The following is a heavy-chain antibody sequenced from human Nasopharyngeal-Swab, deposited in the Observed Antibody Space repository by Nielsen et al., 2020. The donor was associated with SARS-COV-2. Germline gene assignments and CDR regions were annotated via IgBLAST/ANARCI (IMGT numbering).Heavy chain of an antibody. CDR2: IYYSGST. D-gene: IGHD1-26*01. CDR1: GGSISSYY. CDR3: ARLSPISGSYYFDY. J-gene: IGHJ4*02. Sequence: SETLSLTCTVSGGSISSYYWGWIRQPPGKGLEWIGYIYYSGSTNYNPSLKSRVTISVDTSKNQFSLKLSSVTAADTAVYYCARLSPISGSYYFDYWGQGTLVTVSS. V-gene: IGHV4-59*08.